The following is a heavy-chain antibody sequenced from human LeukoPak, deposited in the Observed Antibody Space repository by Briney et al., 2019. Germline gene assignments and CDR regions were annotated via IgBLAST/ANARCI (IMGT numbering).Heavy chain of an antibody. J-gene: IGHJ4*02. D-gene: IGHD6-6*01. CDR2: INPSGGST. V-gene: IGHV1-46*01. CDR1: GYTFTSYY. Sequence: GASVKVSCKASGYTFTSYYMHWVRQSPGQGLEWLGIINPSGGSTSYAQKFQGRVTMTRDTSTRTVYMELSSLRSEDTAVYYCALSSSPLRPDYWGQGTLVTVSS. CDR3: ALSSSPLRPDY.